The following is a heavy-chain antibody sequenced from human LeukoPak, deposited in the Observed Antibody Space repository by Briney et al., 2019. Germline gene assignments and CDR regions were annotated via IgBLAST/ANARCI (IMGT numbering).Heavy chain of an antibody. CDR1: GFTFSSYG. D-gene: IGHD6-25*01. CDR3: AKQDGSSA. CDR2: ISYDGSNK. V-gene: IGHV3-30*18. Sequence: GRSLRLSCAASGFTFSSYGMHWVRQAPGKGLEWVAVISYDGSNKYYADSVKGRFTISRDNSKNTLYLQMNSLRAEDTAVYYCAKQDGSSAWGQGTLVTVSS. J-gene: IGHJ4*02.